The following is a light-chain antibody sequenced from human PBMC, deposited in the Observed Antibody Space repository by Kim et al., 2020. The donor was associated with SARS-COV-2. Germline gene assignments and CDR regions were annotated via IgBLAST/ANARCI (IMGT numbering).Light chain of an antibody. CDR3: QVWDSSSDHRV. V-gene: IGLV3-21*04. Sequence: PGKTARITCGGSNIGSKSVRWYQQKPGQAPVLVIYYDSDRPSGIPERFSGSNSGNTATLTISRVEAGDEADYYCQVWDSSSDHRVFGGGTKLTVL. CDR1: NIGSKS. J-gene: IGLJ3*02. CDR2: YDS.